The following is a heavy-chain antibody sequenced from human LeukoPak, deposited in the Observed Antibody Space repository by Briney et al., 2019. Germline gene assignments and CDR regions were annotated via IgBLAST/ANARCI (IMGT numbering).Heavy chain of an antibody. CDR2: ISSSSSTI. CDR1: GFTFSSYS. J-gene: IGHJ4*02. Sequence: GGSLRLSCAASGFTFSSYSMNWVRQAPGKGLEWVSYISSSSSTIYYADSVKGRFTISRDNAKNSLYLQMNSLRAEDTAVYYCARDPLLLWFGELSNYFDYWGQGTLVTVSS. D-gene: IGHD3-10*01. V-gene: IGHV3-48*04. CDR3: ARDPLLLWFGELSNYFDY.